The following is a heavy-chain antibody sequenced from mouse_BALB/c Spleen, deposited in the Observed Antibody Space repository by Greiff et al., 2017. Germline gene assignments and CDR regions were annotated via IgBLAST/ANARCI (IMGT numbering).Heavy chain of an antibody. CDR3: ARPLLDDYAMDY. CDR2: INPGSGGT. D-gene: IGHD2-1*01. Sequence: QVQLQQSGAELVRPGTSVKVSCKASGYAFTNYLIEWVKQRPGQGLEWIGVINPGSGGTNYNEKFKGKATLTADKSSSTAYMQLSSLTSDDSAVYFCARPLLDDYAMDYGGQGTSVTVSS. CDR1: GYAFTNYL. V-gene: IGHV1-54*01. J-gene: IGHJ4*01.